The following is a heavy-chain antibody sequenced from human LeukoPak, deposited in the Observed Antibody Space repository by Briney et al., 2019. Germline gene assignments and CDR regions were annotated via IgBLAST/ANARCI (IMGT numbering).Heavy chain of an antibody. Sequence: PGGSLRLSCAASGFTFSSYEMNWVRQAPGKGLEWVSYISSSGSTIYYADSVKGRFTISRDNAKNSLYLQMNSLRAEDTAVYYCARDGYGDYAENYYYYYGMDVWGQGTTVTVS. V-gene: IGHV3-48*03. J-gene: IGHJ6*02. D-gene: IGHD4-17*01. CDR2: ISSSGSTI. CDR1: GFTFSSYE. CDR3: ARDGYGDYAENYYYYYGMDV.